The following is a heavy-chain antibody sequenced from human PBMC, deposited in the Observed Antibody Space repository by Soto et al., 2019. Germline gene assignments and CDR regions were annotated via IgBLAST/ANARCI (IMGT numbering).Heavy chain of an antibody. CDR3: ARDIGSGWHKRFDP. V-gene: IGHV6-1*01. J-gene: IGHJ5*02. CDR2: TYYRSKWYY. D-gene: IGHD6-19*01. CDR1: GDSVSTNSAA. Sequence: SQTLSLTCVISGDSVSTNSAAWNWIRQSPSRGLEWLGRTYYRSKWYYEYAVSVKSRITINPDTSKNQVSLQLNAVTPEDTAVYYCARDIGSGWHKRFDPWGQGILVTVS.